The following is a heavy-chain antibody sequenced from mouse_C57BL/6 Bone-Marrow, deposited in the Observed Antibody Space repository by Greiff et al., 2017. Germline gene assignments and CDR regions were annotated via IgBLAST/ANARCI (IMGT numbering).Heavy chain of an antibody. D-gene: IGHD2-3*01. CDR1: GYSITSGYY. J-gene: IGHJ4*01. Sequence: EVQLQESGPGLVKPSQSLSLTCSVTGYSITSGYYWNWIRQFPGNKLEWMGYISYDGSNNYNPSLKNRISITRDTSKNQFFLKLNSLTTEDTATYYCAREEGGGYYAGAMDYWGQGTSVTVSS. CDR2: ISYDGSN. V-gene: IGHV3-6*01. CDR3: AREEGGGYYAGAMDY.